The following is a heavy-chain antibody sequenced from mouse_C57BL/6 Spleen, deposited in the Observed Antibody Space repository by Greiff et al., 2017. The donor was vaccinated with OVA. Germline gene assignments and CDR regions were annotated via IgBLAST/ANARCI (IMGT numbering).Heavy chain of an antibody. CDR3: ARGTAQATGDY. J-gene: IGHJ4*01. D-gene: IGHD3-2*02. CDR1: GFTFSDFY. V-gene: IGHV7-1*01. Sequence: EVQVVESGGGLVQSGRSLRLSCATSGFTFSDFYMEWVRQAPGKGLEWIAASRNKANDYTTEYSASVKGRFIVSRDTSQSILYLQMNALRAEDTAIYYCARGTAQATGDYWGQGTSVTVSS. CDR2: SRNKANDYTT.